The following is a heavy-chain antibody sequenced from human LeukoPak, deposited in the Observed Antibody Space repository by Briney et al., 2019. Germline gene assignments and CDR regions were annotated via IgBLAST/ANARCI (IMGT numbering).Heavy chain of an antibody. CDR2: IYPGNSDT. D-gene: IGHD2-2*01. J-gene: IGHJ4*02. CDR1: GYSFTTNW. Sequence: MAGESLKISCKGSGYSFTTNWIGWVRPMPGQGLEWMGIIYPGNSDTKYTPSFQGQVTISADQSINTAYLQWNSLRPSDTAIYYCARKIPSGPVDYWGQGTLVTVSS. CDR3: ARKIPSGPVDY. V-gene: IGHV5-51*01.